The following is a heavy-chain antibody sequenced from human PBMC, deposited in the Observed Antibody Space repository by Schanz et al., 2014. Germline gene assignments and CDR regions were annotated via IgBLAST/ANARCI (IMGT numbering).Heavy chain of an antibody. J-gene: IGHJ4*02. CDR2: ISGSGVTI. V-gene: IGHV3-23*01. CDR3: ARGPITIQGVPMDF. D-gene: IGHD3-10*01. Sequence: EVQLLESGGGLVQPGGSLRLSCAGSGFTFSSYAMSWVRQTPGKGLEWVSVISGSGVTIYYADSVKGRFTISRDNSKNTLYLQMNSLRAEDTAVYYCARGPITIQGVPMDFWGQGTLVTVSS. CDR1: GFTFSSYA.